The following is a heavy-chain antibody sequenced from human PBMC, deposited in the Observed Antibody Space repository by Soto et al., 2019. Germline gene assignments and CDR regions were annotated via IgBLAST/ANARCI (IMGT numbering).Heavy chain of an antibody. CDR1: GGSISSYY. J-gene: IGHJ6*02. V-gene: IGHV4-59*01. D-gene: IGHD2-8*01. CDR2: SYYSGST. Sequence: PSESLSLTCTVSGGSISSYYWSWIRQPPGKGLEWMGYSYYSGSTNYNHTLKSRVTISVDTSKNQFSLKLRSVTAADTAVYYCARGTYPRPYCTNVVCRYGMDAWGQGTPVTVSS. CDR3: ARGTYPRPYCTNVVCRYGMDA.